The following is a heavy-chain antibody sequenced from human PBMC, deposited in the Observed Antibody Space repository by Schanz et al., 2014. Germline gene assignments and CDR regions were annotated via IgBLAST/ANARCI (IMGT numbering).Heavy chain of an antibody. CDR1: GGSMTTYY. CDR3: ARDLTHDTSYWYYWAFDI. V-gene: IGHV4-4*07. D-gene: IGHD6-19*01. Sequence: PGLLPPPSPLSLTCIVSGGSMTTYYWSWIRQPAGKGLEWIGRIHSSGSTDYNPSLKSRVTISVDTSKNQFSLRLRSVSVADTAVYYCARDLTHDTSYWYYWAFDIWGQGTMVTVSS. CDR2: IHSSGST. J-gene: IGHJ3*02.